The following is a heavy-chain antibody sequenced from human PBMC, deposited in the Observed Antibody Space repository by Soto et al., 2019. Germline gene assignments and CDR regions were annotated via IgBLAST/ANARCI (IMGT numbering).Heavy chain of an antibody. CDR2: IYYSGST. D-gene: IGHD1-26*01. CDR3: ARVEASGSSSFDY. V-gene: IGHV4-30-4*01. J-gene: IGHJ4*02. Sequence: QVQLQESGPGLVKPSQTLSLTCTVSGGSISSGDYYWSWIRQPPGKGLEWIGYIYYSGSTYYNPSLKSRVTISGDTSKHQFSLKLTSVTAADTAVYYCARVEASGSSSFDYWGQGTLVTVSS. CDR1: GGSISSGDYY.